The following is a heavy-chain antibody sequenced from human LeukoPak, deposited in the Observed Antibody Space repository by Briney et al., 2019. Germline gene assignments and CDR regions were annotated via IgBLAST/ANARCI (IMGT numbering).Heavy chain of an antibody. Sequence: SETLSLTCTVSGGSISSYYWSWIRQPPGKGLEWIGYIYYSGSTNYNPSLKSRVTISVDTSKNQFSLKLSSVTAADTAVYYCARGVAVAGPFDYWGQGTLVTVSS. CDR2: IYYSGST. CDR3: ARGVAVAGPFDY. V-gene: IGHV4-59*01. CDR1: GGSISSYY. D-gene: IGHD6-19*01. J-gene: IGHJ4*02.